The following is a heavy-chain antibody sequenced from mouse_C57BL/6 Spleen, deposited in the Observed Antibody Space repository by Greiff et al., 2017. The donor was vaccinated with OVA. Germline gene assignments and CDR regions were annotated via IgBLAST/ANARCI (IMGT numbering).Heavy chain of an antibody. CDR2: IYPGSGST. D-gene: IGHD2-5*01. V-gene: IGHV1-55*01. CDR1: GYTFTSYW. Sequence: QVQLQQPGAELVKPGASVKMSCKASGYTFTSYWITWVKQRPGQGLEWIGDIYPGSGSTNYNEKFKSKATLTVDTSSSTAYMQLSSLTSEDSAVYYCARSDYYSNYVFFFAYWGQGTLVTVSA. CDR3: ARSDYYSNYVFFFAY. J-gene: IGHJ3*01.